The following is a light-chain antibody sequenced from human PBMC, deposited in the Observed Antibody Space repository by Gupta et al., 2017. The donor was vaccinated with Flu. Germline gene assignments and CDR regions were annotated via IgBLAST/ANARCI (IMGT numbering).Light chain of an antibody. J-gene: IGLJ3*02. CDR1: VVGSKN. V-gene: IGLV3-21*03. Sequence: GTTARTSGRGNVVGSKNVSWYQQTPGKAPILLGYDDSDRPSGIPERCSGSKAGNTATLTVSRVEAGDEADYFCSSWAANTEYGVFGGGPKLTVL. CDR3: SSWAANTEYGV. CDR2: DDS.